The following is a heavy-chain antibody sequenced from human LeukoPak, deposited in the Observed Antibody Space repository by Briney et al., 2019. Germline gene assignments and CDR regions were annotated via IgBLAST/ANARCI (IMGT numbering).Heavy chain of an antibody. Sequence: GGSLRLSCAASGFTFSSYPMSWVRRAPGKGLEWVSAISGSGGDTYYADSVKGRFTISRDNSKNTLDLQMNSLRAEDTALYYCATSSGWYPKYFDYWGQGTLVTVSS. CDR3: ATSSGWYPKYFDY. V-gene: IGHV3-23*01. D-gene: IGHD6-19*01. J-gene: IGHJ4*02. CDR2: ISGSGGDT. CDR1: GFTFSSYP.